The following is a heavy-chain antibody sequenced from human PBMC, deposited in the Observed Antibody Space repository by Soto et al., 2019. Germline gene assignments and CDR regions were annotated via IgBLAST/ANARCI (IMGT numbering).Heavy chain of an antibody. J-gene: IGHJ4*02. CDR2: ISGSGGST. D-gene: IGHD5-18*01. CDR3: AKDLENVDTAMVDY. V-gene: IGHV3-23*01. CDR1: GFTFSSYA. Sequence: EVQLLESGGGLVQPGGSLRLSCVASGFTFSSYAMSWVRQAPGKGLEWVSAISGSGGSTYYADSVKGRFTISRDNSKNTLYLQMNSLRAEDTAVYYCAKDLENVDTAMVDYWGQGTLVTVSS.